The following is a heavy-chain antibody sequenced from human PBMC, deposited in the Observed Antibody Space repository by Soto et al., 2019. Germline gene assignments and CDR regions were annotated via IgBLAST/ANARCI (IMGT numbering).Heavy chain of an antibody. V-gene: IGHV4-34*01. D-gene: IGHD1-7*01. CDR1: GGSFSGYY. Sequence: PSETLSLTCAVYGGSFSGYYWSWIRQPPGKGLEWIGEINHSGSTNYNPSLKSRVTISVDTSKNQFSLKLSSVTAADTAVYYCARGAPSLELRHYWGQGTLVTVSS. J-gene: IGHJ4*02. CDR2: INHSGST. CDR3: ARGAPSLELRHY.